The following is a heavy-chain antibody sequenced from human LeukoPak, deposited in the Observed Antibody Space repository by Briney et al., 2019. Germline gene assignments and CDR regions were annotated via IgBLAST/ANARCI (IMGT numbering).Heavy chain of an antibody. J-gene: IGHJ4*02. CDR3: ASLGLGYYFPHRVDY. CDR1: GGSISSSSYY. V-gene: IGHV4-39*07. Sequence: SETLSLTCTVSGGSISSSSYYWGWVRQPPGKGLEWIGSIYYSGSTNYNPPLKSRVTISVDTSKNQFSLKLSSVTAADTAVYYCASLGLGYYFPHRVDYWGQGTLVTVSS. CDR2: IYYSGST. D-gene: IGHD3-22*01.